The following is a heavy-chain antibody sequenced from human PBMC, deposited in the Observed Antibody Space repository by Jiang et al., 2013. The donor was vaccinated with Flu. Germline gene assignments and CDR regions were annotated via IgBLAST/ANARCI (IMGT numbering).Heavy chain of an antibody. J-gene: IGHJ5*02. Sequence: GAEVKKPGESLRISCKGSGYSFTSYWISWVRQMPGKGLEWMGRIDPSDSYTNYSPSFQGHVTISADKSISTAYLQWSSLKASDTAMYYCTTVRIGGYDSSGSNWFDPLGPGNPGHRL. CDR3: TTVRIGGYDSSGSNWFDP. V-gene: IGHV5-10-1*01. CDR1: GYSFTSYW. D-gene: IGHD3-22*01. CDR2: IDPSDSYT.